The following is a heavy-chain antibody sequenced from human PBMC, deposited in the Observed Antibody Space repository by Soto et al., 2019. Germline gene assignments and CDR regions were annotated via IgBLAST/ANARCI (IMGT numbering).Heavy chain of an antibody. CDR3: AREDSSDVCDY. V-gene: IGHV3-48*03. CDR2: ISSSGGTI. Sequence: EVQLVESGGGLVQPGGSLRLSCAASGFTFSSYDMNWVRQAPGKGLEWLSYISSSGGTIYYADSPKGRFTVSRDNAKNSLYLQLNGLRAEYTAVYYWAREDSSDVCDYWCQGTLVTVSS. J-gene: IGHJ4*02. D-gene: IGHD1-26*01. CDR1: GFTFSSYD.